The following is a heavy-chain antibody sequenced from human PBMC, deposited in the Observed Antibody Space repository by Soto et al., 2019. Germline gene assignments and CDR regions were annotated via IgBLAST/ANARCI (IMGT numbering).Heavy chain of an antibody. CDR3: ARGGRQWGTFDI. CDR2: INAGNGNT. D-gene: IGHD3-16*01. CDR1: GYTFTSYS. V-gene: IGHV1-3*01. J-gene: IGHJ3*02. Sequence: ASVKVSCKASGYTFTSYSMHWVRQAPGQRLEWMGWINAGNGNTKYSQKFQGRVTITRDTSASTAYMELSSLRSEDTAVYYCARGGRQWGTFDIWGQGKMVTVS.